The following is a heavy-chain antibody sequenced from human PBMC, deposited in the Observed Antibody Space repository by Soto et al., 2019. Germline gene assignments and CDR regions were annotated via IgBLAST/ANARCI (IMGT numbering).Heavy chain of an antibody. V-gene: IGHV5-10-1*01. J-gene: IGHJ6*02. Sequence: GESLKISCKGSGYSFTSYWISWVRQVPGKGLEWMGRIDPSDSYTNYSPSFQGHVTISADKSISTAYLQWSSLKASDTAMYYCASPDRIAAAGTVEDYYYYYGMDVWGQGTTVTVSS. CDR2: IDPSDSYT. CDR3: ASPDRIAAAGTVEDYYYYYGMDV. CDR1: GYSFTSYW. D-gene: IGHD6-13*01.